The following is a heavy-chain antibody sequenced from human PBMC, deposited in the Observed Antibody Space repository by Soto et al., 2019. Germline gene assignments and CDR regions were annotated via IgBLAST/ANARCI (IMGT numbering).Heavy chain of an antibody. V-gene: IGHV4-31*03. Sequence: QVQLQESGPGLIKPSQTLSLTCTVSGGSFSSGGYYWSWIRQHPGKGLEWIAYMFYSGTTYYNPSLKSRVTLSMDTSKNQFSLKLRSLTAANTAVYYCARATIFRVVYDVFDIWGQGTLVNVSS. J-gene: IGHJ3*02. CDR1: GGSFSSGGYY. CDR3: ARATIFRVVYDVFDI. D-gene: IGHD3-3*01. CDR2: MFYSGTT.